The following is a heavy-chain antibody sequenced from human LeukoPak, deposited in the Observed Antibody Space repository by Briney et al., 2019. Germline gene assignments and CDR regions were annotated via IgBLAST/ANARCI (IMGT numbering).Heavy chain of an antibody. CDR2: INPSGGST. V-gene: IGHV1-46*01. J-gene: IGHJ4*02. D-gene: IGHD6-19*01. Sequence: ASVKVSCKASGGTLSSNAISWVRQAPGQGLEWMGIINPSGGSTSYAQKFQGRVTMTRDTSTSTVYMELSSLRSEGTAVYYCARCMVAGPFDYWGQGTLVTVSS. CDR3: ARCMVAGPFDY. CDR1: GGTLSSNA.